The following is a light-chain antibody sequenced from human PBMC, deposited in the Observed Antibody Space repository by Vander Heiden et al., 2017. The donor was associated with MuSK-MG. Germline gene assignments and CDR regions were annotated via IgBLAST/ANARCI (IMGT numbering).Light chain of an antibody. J-gene: IGLJ3*02. Sequence: QSVLTQRPSVSGAPGHRFTISCTGSSCNIGAGYYVHWYQQLPGKAPKLLIYGNSNRPSGVPNRFSGSKSGTSASLAISGLQAEDEADYYCRSYDSSLSGYVFGGGTKLTVL. CDR3: RSYDSSLSGYV. V-gene: IGLV1-40*01. CDR2: GNS. CDR1: SCNIGAGYY.